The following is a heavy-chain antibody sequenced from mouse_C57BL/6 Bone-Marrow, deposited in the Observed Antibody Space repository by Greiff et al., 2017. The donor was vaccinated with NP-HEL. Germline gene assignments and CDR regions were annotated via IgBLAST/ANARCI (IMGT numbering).Heavy chain of an antibody. CDR3: ARGGYDSSYYYAMDY. J-gene: IGHJ4*01. Sequence: QVQLQQPGAELVMPGASVKLSCTASGYTFTSYWMHWVKQRPGQGLEWIGEIDPSDSYTNYNQKFQGKSTLTVDTSSSTAYMQLSSLTSEDSAVYYCARGGYDSSYYYAMDYWGQGTSVTVSS. V-gene: IGHV1-69*01. D-gene: IGHD1-1*01. CDR1: GYTFTSYW. CDR2: IDPSDSYT.